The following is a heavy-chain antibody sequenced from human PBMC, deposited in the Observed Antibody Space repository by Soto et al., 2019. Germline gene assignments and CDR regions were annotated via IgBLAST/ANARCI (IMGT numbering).Heavy chain of an antibody. J-gene: IGHJ4*02. CDR1: GGSISSSSYY. Sequence: SETLSLTCTVSGGSISSSSYYWGWIRQPPGKGLEWIGSIYYSGSTYYNQSLKSRVNISVDTSKNQFSLMLSFVTAAYTAVYYCARLWFGEFLRFDYWGQGTLVTVSS. V-gene: IGHV4-39*01. CDR2: IYYSGST. CDR3: ARLWFGEFLRFDY. D-gene: IGHD3-10*01.